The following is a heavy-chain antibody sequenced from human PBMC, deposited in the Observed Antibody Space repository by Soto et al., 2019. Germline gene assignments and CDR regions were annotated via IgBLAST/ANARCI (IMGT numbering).Heavy chain of an antibody. J-gene: IGHJ4*02. Sequence: SETLSLTCTVSGCSISTYYWSWIRQPPGKGLEWIGYIYYSGSTNYNPSLKSRVTISVDTSKNQFSLKLSSVTAADTAVYYCARYSTRVGFDYWGQGTLVTVSS. D-gene: IGHD1-26*01. CDR3: ARYSTRVGFDY. CDR1: GCSISTYY. V-gene: IGHV4-59*01. CDR2: IYYSGST.